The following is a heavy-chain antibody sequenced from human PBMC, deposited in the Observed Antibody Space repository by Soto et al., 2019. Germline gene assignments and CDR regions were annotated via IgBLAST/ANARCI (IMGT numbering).Heavy chain of an antibody. CDR2: IYSGGST. D-gene: IGHD3-9*01. J-gene: IGHJ4*02. Sequence: GGSLSLSCAASGFTVSSNYMSWVRQAPGKGLEWVSVIYSGGSTYYADSVKGRFTISRDNSKNTLYLQMNSLRAEDTAVYYCARVLLGYRYYYFDYWGQGTLVTVSS. CDR1: GFTVSSNY. CDR3: ARVLLGYRYYYFDY. V-gene: IGHV3-66*01.